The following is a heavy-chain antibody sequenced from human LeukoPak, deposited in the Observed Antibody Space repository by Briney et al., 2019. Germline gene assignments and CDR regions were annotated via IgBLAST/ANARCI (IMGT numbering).Heavy chain of an antibody. CDR1: GFTFSSYG. Sequence: GRSLRLSCAASGFTFSSYGMHWVRQAPGKGPEWVSYISSSSSTIYYADSVKGRFTISRDNAKNSLYLQMNSLRAEDTAVYYCARDKPRVTYSSGWYNYWGQGTLVTVSS. CDR3: ARDKPRVTYSSGWYNY. J-gene: IGHJ4*02. CDR2: ISSSSSTI. V-gene: IGHV3-48*04. D-gene: IGHD6-19*01.